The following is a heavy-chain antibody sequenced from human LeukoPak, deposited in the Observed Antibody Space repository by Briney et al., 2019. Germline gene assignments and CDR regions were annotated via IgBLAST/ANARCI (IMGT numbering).Heavy chain of an antibody. J-gene: IGHJ6*04. CDR1: GGSFSGYY. Sequence: KPSETLSLTCAVYGGSFSGYYWSWIRQPPGKGLEWIGEINHSGSTNYKPSLKSRVTISVDTSKNQFSLKLSSVTAADTAVYYCARVLGSSWYLDMDVWGKGTTVTVSS. CDR2: INHSGST. V-gene: IGHV4-34*01. CDR3: ARVLGSSWYLDMDV. D-gene: IGHD6-13*01.